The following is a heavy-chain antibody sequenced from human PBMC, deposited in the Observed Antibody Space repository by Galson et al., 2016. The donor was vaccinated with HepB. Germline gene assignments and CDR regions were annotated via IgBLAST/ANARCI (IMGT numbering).Heavy chain of an antibody. CDR1: GYTFTSHF. D-gene: IGHD5-12*01. CDR3: ATAGLRRDMDV. V-gene: IGHV1-46*01. CDR2: INPSGGSP. J-gene: IGHJ6*02. Sequence: SVKVSCKASGYTFTSHFIHWVRQAPGQGLEWMGIINPSGGSPIFAQRFQGRVTMTRDTSTSSAYMELRSLRSDDTAVYYCATAGLRRDMDVWGQGTTVTVSS.